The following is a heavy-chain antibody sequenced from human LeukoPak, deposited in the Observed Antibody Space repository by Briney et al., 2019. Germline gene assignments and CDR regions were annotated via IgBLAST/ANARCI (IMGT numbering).Heavy chain of an antibody. CDR3: ATTLDYGDYGLDY. CDR1: GGSISSGDYY. CDR2: IYYSGST. D-gene: IGHD4-17*01. J-gene: IGHJ4*02. V-gene: IGHV4-30-4*01. Sequence: SETLSLTCTVSGGSISSGDYYWSWLRQPPGKGLEWIGYIYYSGSTYYNPSLKSRVTISVDTSKNQFSLKLSSVTAADTAVYYCATTLDYGDYGLDYWGQGTLVTVSS.